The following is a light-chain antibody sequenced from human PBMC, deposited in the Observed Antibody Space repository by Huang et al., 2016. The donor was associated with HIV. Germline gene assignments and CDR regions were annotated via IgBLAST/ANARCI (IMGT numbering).Light chain of an antibody. CDR2: EVS. J-gene: IGKJ2*01. V-gene: IGKV3-15*01. CDR1: QSVSSS. CDR3: QQYDNWPGT. Sequence: EIVMTQSPGTLSVSPGERATLSCRASQSVSSSLAWYQQKPGQGPRLLIYEVSTRATGIPARFSGSGSGTEFTLTISSLQSEDFALYYCQQYDNWPGTFGQGTRLEIK.